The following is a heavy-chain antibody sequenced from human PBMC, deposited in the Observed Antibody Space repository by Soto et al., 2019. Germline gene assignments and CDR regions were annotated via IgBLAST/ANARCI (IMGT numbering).Heavy chain of an antibody. CDR1: GGTFSSYA. CDR2: IIPIFGTA. D-gene: IGHD6-6*01. J-gene: IGHJ6*02. V-gene: IGHV1-69*01. Sequence: QVQLVQSGAEVKKSGSSVKVSCKASGGTFSSYAISWVRQAPGQGLEWMGGIIPIFGTANYAQKFQGRVTITADESTSTAYMELSSLRSEDTAVYYCARDLYSSSFSSYYYYGMDVWGQGTTVTVSS. CDR3: ARDLYSSSFSSYYYYGMDV.